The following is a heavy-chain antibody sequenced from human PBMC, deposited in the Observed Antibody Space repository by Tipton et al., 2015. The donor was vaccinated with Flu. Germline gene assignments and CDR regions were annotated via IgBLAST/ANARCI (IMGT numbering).Heavy chain of an antibody. CDR1: GGSISSYY. J-gene: IGHJ6*02. CDR2: IYYSGNT. CDR3: ARDKASVGAQPFYYYYGMDV. V-gene: IGHV4-59*01. Sequence: TLSLTCTVSGGSISSYYWSWIRQPPGKGLEWIGYIYYSGNTNQNPSLKSRVTISVDTSKNQFSLKLSSVTAADTAVYYCARDKASVGAQPFYYYYGMDVWGQGTTVTVSS. D-gene: IGHD1-26*01.